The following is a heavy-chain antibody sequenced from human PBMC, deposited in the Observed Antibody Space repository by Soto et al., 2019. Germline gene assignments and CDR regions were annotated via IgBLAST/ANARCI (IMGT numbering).Heavy chain of an antibody. D-gene: IGHD2-15*01. V-gene: IGHV1-69*13. CDR1: GGTFSSYA. CDR3: ARVSDGGKRDHDAFDI. J-gene: IGHJ3*02. CDR2: IIPIFGTA. Sequence: SVKVSCKASGGTFSSYAISWVRQAPGQGLEWMGGIIPIFGTANYAQKFQGRVTITADESTSTAYMELSSLRSEDTAVYYCARVSDGGKRDHDAFDICGQGTMVTVSS.